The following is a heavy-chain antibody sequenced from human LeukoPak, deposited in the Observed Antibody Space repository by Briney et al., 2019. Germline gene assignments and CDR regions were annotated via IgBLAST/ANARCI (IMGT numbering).Heavy chain of an antibody. Sequence: PSETLSLTCTVSGGSLSSYYWSWIRQPPGKGLEWIGYIYYSGSTNYNPSLKSRVTISVDTSKSQFSLKLSSVTAADTAVYYCARGQSSGYYYRVPFDYWGQGTLVTVSS. J-gene: IGHJ4*02. V-gene: IGHV4-59*01. CDR1: GGSLSSYY. D-gene: IGHD3-22*01. CDR3: ARGQSSGYYYRVPFDY. CDR2: IYYSGST.